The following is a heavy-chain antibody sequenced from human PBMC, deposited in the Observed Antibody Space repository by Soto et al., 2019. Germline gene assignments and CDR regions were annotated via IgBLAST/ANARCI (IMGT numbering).Heavy chain of an antibody. CDR3: AHIVVAGLGYYFDY. D-gene: IGHD6-19*01. J-gene: IGHJ4*02. Sequence: QITLKESGPTLVKPTQTLTLTCTFSGFSLSSTRMAVGWIRQPPGKALEWLALIYWDDDKRYSPFLKSRLTITKDTSKYQVVLTMSNMDPVDTDRYYCAHIVVAGLGYYFDYWCQGTLVTVSS. CDR1: GFSLSSTRMA. V-gene: IGHV2-5*02. CDR2: IYWDDDK.